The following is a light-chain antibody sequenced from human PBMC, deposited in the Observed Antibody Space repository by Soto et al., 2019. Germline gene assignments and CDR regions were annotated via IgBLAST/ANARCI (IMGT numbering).Light chain of an antibody. CDR2: KAA. CDR1: HLISSW. CDR3: QQYDKYWT. J-gene: IGKJ1*01. V-gene: IGKV1-5*03. Sequence: DIQITQSASTQSASVGDSVTITSRASHLISSWLAWYQQKPRKAPKLLIYKAARLETGVPSRFSRRESGTEFTLTITSLQADDFATYYCQQYDKYWTFGQGTKVDIK.